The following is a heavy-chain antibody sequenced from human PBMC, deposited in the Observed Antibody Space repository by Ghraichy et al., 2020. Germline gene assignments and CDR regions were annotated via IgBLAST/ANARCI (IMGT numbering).Heavy chain of an antibody. J-gene: IGHJ3*02. V-gene: IGHV3-23*01. Sequence: GVSLRLSCAASGFTFSTFSNYAMSWVRQAPGKGLEWVSTIHGTGSGTYSTDSVKGRFTISRDSSKNTLYLQMNSLRAEDTAVYYCAKDRDYYDSSGYYFNAFDIWGQGTMVTVSS. D-gene: IGHD3-22*01. CDR3: AKDRDYYDSSGYYFNAFDI. CDR1: GFTFSTFSNYA. CDR2: IHGTGSGT.